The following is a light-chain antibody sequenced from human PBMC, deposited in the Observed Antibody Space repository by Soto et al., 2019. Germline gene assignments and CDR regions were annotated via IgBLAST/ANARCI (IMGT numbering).Light chain of an antibody. V-gene: IGKV1-39*01. J-gene: IGKJ3*01. Sequence: DIQMTQSPASLSASVGDSVTITCRTSQSISIYLNWYQQKLGRAPQLLINSASKLQGWDPSRFSGSGSGTDLGLTITSLQPEDFGTYYCQQSYSTPHFTFGPGTKVEFK. CDR1: QSISIY. CDR3: QQSYSTPHFT. CDR2: SAS.